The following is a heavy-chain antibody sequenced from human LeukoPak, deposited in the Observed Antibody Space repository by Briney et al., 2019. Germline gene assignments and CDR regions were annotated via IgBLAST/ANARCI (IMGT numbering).Heavy chain of an antibody. Sequence: ASVKVSCKASGYTFSSYGISWVRQAPGQGLEWMGWIGAYNGNTNYAQNPQGRVTMTTDTSTSTAYMELRSLRSDDTAVYYCARGQAVALDYWGQGTLVTVSS. CDR1: GYTFSSYG. J-gene: IGHJ4*02. D-gene: IGHD6-19*01. CDR3: ARGQAVALDY. V-gene: IGHV1-18*04. CDR2: IGAYNGNT.